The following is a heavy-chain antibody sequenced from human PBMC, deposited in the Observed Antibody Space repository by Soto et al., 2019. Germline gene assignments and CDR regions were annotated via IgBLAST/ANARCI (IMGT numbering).Heavy chain of an antibody. Sequence: SEMSLTCAVYGGSFSGYYWSWIRQPPGKGLEWIGEINHSGSTNYNPSLKSRVTISVDTSKNQFSLKLSSVTAADTAVYYCARGALTYYDILTGYYPIGWFDPWGQGTLVTVSS. CDR2: INHSGST. D-gene: IGHD3-9*01. V-gene: IGHV4-34*01. J-gene: IGHJ5*02. CDR1: GGSFSGYY. CDR3: ARGALTYYDILTGYYPIGWFDP.